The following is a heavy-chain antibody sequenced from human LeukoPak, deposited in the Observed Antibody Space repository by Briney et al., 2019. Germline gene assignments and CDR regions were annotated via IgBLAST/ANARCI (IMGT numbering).Heavy chain of an antibody. CDR3: ARGRYGDYSFDY. D-gene: IGHD4-17*01. CDR2: INPNRGGT. V-gene: IGHV1-2*02. J-gene: IGHJ4*02. CDR1: GGTFSSYA. Sequence: ASVKVSCKASGGTFSSYAISWVRQAPGQGLEWMGWINPNRGGTNYAQKFQGRVTMTRDTSISTAYMELSRLRSDDTAVYYCARGRYGDYSFDYWGQGTLVTVSS.